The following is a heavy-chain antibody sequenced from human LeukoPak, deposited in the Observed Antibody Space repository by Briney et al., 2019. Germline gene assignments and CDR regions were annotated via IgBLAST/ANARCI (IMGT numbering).Heavy chain of an antibody. CDR3: ARDLSGGIAVAGPSDAFDI. Sequence: SETLSLTCTVSGGSISGFYWNWIRQPPGKGLEWIGYIYYSGTTTYNPSLKSRVTISIDMSNNHFSLNLRSVTAADKAVYYCARDLSGGIAVAGPSDAFDIWGQGTMVTVSS. V-gene: IGHV4-59*01. CDR1: GGSISGFY. J-gene: IGHJ3*02. CDR2: IYYSGTT. D-gene: IGHD6-19*01.